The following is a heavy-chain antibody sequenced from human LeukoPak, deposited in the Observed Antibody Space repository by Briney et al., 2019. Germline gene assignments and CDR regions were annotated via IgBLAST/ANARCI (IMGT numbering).Heavy chain of an antibody. D-gene: IGHD3-22*01. Sequence: GGSLRLSCAASGFTFSSYAMHWVRQAPGKGLKWVAVTAFDGSDNYYADSVKGRFTISRDNSKNTLYLQMNSLRPDDTAVYYCARAPGTMIVVDYWGQGTLVTVSS. J-gene: IGHJ4*02. V-gene: IGHV3-30*04. CDR2: TAFDGSDN. CDR1: GFTFSSYA. CDR3: ARAPGTMIVVDY.